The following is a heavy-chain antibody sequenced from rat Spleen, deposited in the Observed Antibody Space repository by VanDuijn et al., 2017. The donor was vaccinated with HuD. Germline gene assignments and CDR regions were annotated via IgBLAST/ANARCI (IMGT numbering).Heavy chain of an antibody. Sequence: QVQLKESGPGLVQPSQTLSLTCTVSGFSLNNYGVIWVRQPPGKGLEWMGGIWGDGSTNYNSAIKSRLSISRDTSKSQVFLKLNSLQTEDTAMYFCASRGRTYWGQGVMVTVSS. J-gene: IGHJ2*01. CDR3: ASRGRTY. V-gene: IGHV2-13*01. CDR2: IWGDGST. CDR1: GFSLNNYG.